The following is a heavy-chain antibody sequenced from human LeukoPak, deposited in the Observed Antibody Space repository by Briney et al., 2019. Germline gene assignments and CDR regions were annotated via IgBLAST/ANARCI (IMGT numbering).Heavy chain of an antibody. CDR1: GLKFSDYY. J-gene: IGHJ4*02. V-gene: IGHV3-11*05. CDR3: TREQRLPDY. Sequence: GGSLRLSCAASGLKFSDYYMNWIRQAPGQGLEWVSQISKTSSYTNYADSVKGRFTISRDNARNSLYLQMNSLRAEDTAVYYCTREQRLPDYWGQGTLVTVSS. D-gene: IGHD1-1*01. CDR2: ISKTSSYT.